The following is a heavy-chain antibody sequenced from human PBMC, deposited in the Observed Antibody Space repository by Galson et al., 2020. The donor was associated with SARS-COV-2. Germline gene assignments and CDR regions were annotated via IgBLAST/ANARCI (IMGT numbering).Heavy chain of an antibody. CDR3: ARDLAGNWNDR. Sequence: GGPLKISCAASGFTFSSFEMNWVRQAQGKGLEWVSYISNSGDTKYYADSVKGRFTISRDNAKNSLYLQRNSLRAEDTAVYYCARDLAGNWNDRWGQGTLVTVSS. J-gene: IGHJ4*02. CDR1: GFTFSSFE. D-gene: IGHD1-1*01. CDR2: ISNSGDTK. V-gene: IGHV3-48*03.